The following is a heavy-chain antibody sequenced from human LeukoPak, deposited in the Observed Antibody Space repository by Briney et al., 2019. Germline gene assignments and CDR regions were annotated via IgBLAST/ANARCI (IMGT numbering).Heavy chain of an antibody. J-gene: IGHJ4*02. D-gene: IGHD5-24*01. CDR3: ARDRVEMATIRGDY. CDR1: GFTFTDYG. V-gene: IGHV3-48*04. Sequence: PGGSLRLSCAASGFTFTDYGMSWVRQAPGKGLEWVSYISSSSSTIYYADSVKGRFTISRDNAKNSLYLQMNSLRAEDTAVYYCARDRVEMATIRGDYWGQGTLVTVSS. CDR2: ISSSSSTI.